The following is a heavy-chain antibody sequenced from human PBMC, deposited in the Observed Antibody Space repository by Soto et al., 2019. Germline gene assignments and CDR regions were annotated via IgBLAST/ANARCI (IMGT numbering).Heavy chain of an antibody. J-gene: IGHJ3*01. D-gene: IGHD2-8*01. V-gene: IGHV3-23*01. Sequence: EVQLLESGGGLVRPGGSLRLSCAASGFTFYNYAMNWVRQAPGKGLEWVSTISGGGDGTYYSDSVKGLFTISRDNSRNTVYLQMNCLRAEDTAVYYCAKKGLVSLATYCTTGDCHYAFDVWGQGTLVTVSS. CDR1: GFTFYNYA. CDR3: AKKGLVSLATYCTTGDCHYAFDV. CDR2: ISGGGDGT.